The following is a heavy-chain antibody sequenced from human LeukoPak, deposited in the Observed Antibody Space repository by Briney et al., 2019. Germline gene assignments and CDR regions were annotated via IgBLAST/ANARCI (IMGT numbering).Heavy chain of an antibody. D-gene: IGHD4-17*01. Sequence: GGSLRLSCVASGFTFSSYSMNWVRQAPGKGLEDVSSLISTGRYIYYADSLKGRFTISRDNAKNSLYLQMNSLRAEDTAVYYCAREPYGNYGMDVWGQGTTVTVPS. CDR2: LISTGRYI. CDR3: AREPYGNYGMDV. J-gene: IGHJ6*02. CDR1: GFTFSSYS. V-gene: IGHV3-21*06.